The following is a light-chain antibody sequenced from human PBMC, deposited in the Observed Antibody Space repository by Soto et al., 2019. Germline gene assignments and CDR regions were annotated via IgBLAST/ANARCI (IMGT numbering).Light chain of an antibody. CDR2: AAS. V-gene: IGKV1-39*01. CDR3: QQSYSTPPMYT. CDR1: QSISSY. J-gene: IGKJ2*01. Sequence: DLQMTQSPSSLSASVGDRVTVTCRASQSISSYLNWYQQKPGKAPKLLISAASSLQSGVPSRFSGSGSGTDFTLTISSLQPEDFATYYCQQSYSTPPMYTFGQGTKLEIK.